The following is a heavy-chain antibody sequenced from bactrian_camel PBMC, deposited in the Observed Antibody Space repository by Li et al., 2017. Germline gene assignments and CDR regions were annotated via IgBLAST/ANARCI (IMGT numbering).Heavy chain of an antibody. CDR1: GFTFSSYY. CDR3: MRAYSDYASHQADFSY. V-gene: IGHV3-2*01. Sequence: HVQLVESGGGLVQPGGSLRLSCAASGFTFSSYYMSWVRQAPGKGLEWVSSIYSDGRNTYYADSVKGRFTISRDNAKNTVYLQMNSLKPEDTAVYYCMRAYSDYASHQADFSYWGQGTQVTVS. D-gene: IGHD4*01. CDR2: IYSDGRNT. J-gene: IGHJ6*01.